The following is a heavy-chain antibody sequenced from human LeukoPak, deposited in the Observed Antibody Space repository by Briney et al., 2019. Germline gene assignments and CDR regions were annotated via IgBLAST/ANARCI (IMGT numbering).Heavy chain of an antibody. CDR1: GGSFSGHF. J-gene: IGHJ5*02. CDR2: INHRRST. D-gene: IGHD6-6*01. Sequence: SETLSLTCAVYGGSFSGHFWSWIRQPPGKGLEWIGEINHRRSTNYNPSLKSRVTISVDTSKNQFSLKLSSVTAADTAVYYCARSARPGVNWFDPWGQGTLVTVSS. CDR3: ARSARPGVNWFDP. V-gene: IGHV4-34*01.